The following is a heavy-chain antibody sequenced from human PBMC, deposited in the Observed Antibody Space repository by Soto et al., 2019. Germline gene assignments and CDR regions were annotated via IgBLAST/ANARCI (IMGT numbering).Heavy chain of an antibody. CDR2: IIPIFGTA. CDR1: GGTFSSYA. V-gene: IGHV1-69*13. J-gene: IGHJ3*02. D-gene: IGHD3-22*01. Sequence: GASVKVSCKASGGTFSSYAISWVRQAPGQGLEWMGGIIPIFGTANYAQKFQGRVTITADESTSTAYMELSSLRSEDTAVYYCARDSYYDSSGWYGSWAFDIWGQGTMVTVSS. CDR3: ARDSYYDSSGWYGSWAFDI.